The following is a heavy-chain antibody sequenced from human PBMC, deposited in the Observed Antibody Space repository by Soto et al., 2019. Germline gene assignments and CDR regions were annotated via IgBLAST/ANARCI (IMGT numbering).Heavy chain of an antibody. V-gene: IGHV1-69*13. CDR1: GGTFSNYA. D-gene: IGHD5-12*01. Sequence: ASVKVSCKASGGTFSNYAITWVRQAPGQGLEWLGRIIPIFGTRDYAQKFQGRVTLTADESTTTAYMELSNLRSDDTAVYYCAKDGGKDGYFGNWFDPWGQGTLVTVSS. CDR2: IIPIFGTR. CDR3: AKDGGKDGYFGNWFDP. J-gene: IGHJ5*02.